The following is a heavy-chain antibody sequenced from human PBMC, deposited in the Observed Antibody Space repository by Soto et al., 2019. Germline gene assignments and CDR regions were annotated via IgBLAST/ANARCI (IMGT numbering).Heavy chain of an antibody. CDR1: GGSFSGYS. CDR3: ARVSGSYYYGMDV. V-gene: IGHV4-34*01. D-gene: IGHD1-26*01. Sequence: PSETLSLTCDVYGGSFSGYSWTWIRHSPGKGLEWIGEIYHSGSTNYNPSLKSRVTISVDKSKNQFSLKLSSVTAADTAVYYCARVSGSYYYGMDVWGQGTTVTVSS. J-gene: IGHJ6*02. CDR2: IYHSGST.